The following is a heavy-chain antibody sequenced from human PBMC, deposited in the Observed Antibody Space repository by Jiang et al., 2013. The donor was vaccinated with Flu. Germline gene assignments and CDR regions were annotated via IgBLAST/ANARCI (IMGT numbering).Heavy chain of an antibody. V-gene: IGHV4-59*01. CDR3: ARDPTDYYYYGMDV. CDR2: IYYSGST. CDR1: GGSISSYY. Sequence: GSGLVKPSETLSLTCTVSGGSISSYYWSWIRQPPGKGLEWIGYIYYSGSTNYNPSLKSRVTISVDTSKNQFSLKLSSVTAADTAVYYCARDPTDYYYYGMDVWGQGTTVTVSS. J-gene: IGHJ6*02.